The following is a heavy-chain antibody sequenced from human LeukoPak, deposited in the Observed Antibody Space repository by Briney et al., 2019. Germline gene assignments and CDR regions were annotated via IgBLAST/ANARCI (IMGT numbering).Heavy chain of an antibody. CDR1: GFTFSSYG. Sequence: PGGPLRLSCAASGFTFSSYGMHWVRQAPGKGLEWVAFIRYDGSNKYYADSVKGRFTISRDNSKNTLYLQMNSLRAEDTALYYCAKDYDDKFDYWGQGTLVTVSS. V-gene: IGHV3-30*02. CDR2: IRYDGSNK. J-gene: IGHJ4*02. D-gene: IGHD3-9*01. CDR3: AKDYDDKFDY.